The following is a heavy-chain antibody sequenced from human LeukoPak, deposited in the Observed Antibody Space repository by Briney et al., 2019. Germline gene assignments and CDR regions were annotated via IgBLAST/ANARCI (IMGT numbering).Heavy chain of an antibody. V-gene: IGHV4-59*08. CDR2: IYYSGST. CDR3: ARSRAAAGTGWFDP. CDR1: GGSISSYY. Sequence: PSEILSLTCTVSGGSISSYYWSWIRQPPGKGLEWIGYIYYSGSTNYNPSLKSRVTISVDTSKNQFSLKLSSVTAADTAVYYCARSRAAAGTGWFDPWGQGTLVTVSS. J-gene: IGHJ5*02. D-gene: IGHD6-13*01.